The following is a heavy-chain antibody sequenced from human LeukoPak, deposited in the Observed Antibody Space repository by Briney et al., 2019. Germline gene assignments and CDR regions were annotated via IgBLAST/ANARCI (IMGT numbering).Heavy chain of an antibody. CDR1: GDTFKKYS. J-gene: IGHJ6*03. CDR3: ASERPPNADSGSEDYMDV. D-gene: IGHD1-26*01. CDR2: IIPMSSTA. V-gene: IGHV1-69*05. Sequence: SVKVSCKASGDTFKKYSISWVRQAPGQGLEWMGRIIPMSSTANYAQKFQGRVTITTDESTSTNYMQLSGLGSEDTAVYYCASERPPNADSGSEDYMDVWGKGTTVTVS.